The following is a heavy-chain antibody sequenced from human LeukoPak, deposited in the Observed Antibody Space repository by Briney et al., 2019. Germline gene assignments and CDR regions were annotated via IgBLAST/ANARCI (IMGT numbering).Heavy chain of an antibody. V-gene: IGHV1-69*06. CDR2: IIPIFGTA. CDR1: GGTFSSYA. J-gene: IGHJ4*02. CDR3: ARESLNAGFDY. D-gene: IGHD2-8*01. Sequence: EASVKVSCKASGGTFSSYAISWVRQAPGQGLEWMGGIIPIFGTANYAQKFQGRVTIIADKSTSTAYMELSSLRSEDTAVYYCARESLNAGFDYWGQGTLVTVSS.